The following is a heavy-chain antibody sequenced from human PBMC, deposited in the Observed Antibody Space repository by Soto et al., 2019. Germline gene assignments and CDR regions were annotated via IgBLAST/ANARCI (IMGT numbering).Heavy chain of an antibody. J-gene: IGHJ6*02. CDR3: ARDLGSGYDLAMDV. Sequence: SETLSLTCTVSGGSISSGGYYWSWIRQPPGKGLEWIGYIYYSGGTKYNTSLKSRVTISVDTSKNQFSLRLSSVTAADTAVYYCARDLGSGYDLAMDVWGQGTTVTVSS. CDR2: IYYSGGT. CDR1: GGSISSGGYY. V-gene: IGHV4-61*08. D-gene: IGHD5-12*01.